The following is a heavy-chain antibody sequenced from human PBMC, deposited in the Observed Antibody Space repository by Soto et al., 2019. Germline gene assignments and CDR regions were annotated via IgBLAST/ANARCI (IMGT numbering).Heavy chain of an antibody. V-gene: IGHV1-3*01. CDR2: INAGNGNT. Sequence: ASVKVSCKASGYTFTSYAMHWVRQAPGQRLEWMGWINAGNGNTKYSQKFQGRVTITRDTSASTAYMELSSLRSEDTAVYYCARARSWDYDFWSGYFDYWGQGTLVTVS. J-gene: IGHJ4*02. CDR3: ARARSWDYDFWSGYFDY. D-gene: IGHD3-3*01. CDR1: GYTFTSYA.